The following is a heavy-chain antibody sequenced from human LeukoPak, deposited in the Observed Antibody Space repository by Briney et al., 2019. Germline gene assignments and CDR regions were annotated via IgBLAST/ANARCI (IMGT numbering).Heavy chain of an antibody. Sequence: SQTLSLTCTVSGGSFSSGGYYWSWIRQHPGKGLEWIGYVFYSGSTYYNPSLKSRVTISVDTSKNQFSLKLSSVTAAGTAVYYCARVRYYYDSSGYYGPYGMDVWGQGTTVTVSS. J-gene: IGHJ6*02. CDR1: GGSFSSGGYY. CDR3: ARVRYYYDSSGYYGPYGMDV. V-gene: IGHV4-31*03. CDR2: VFYSGST. D-gene: IGHD3-22*01.